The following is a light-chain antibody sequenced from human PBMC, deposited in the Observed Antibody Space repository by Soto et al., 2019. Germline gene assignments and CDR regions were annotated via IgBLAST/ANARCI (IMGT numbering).Light chain of an antibody. CDR2: KVS. CDR3: IQGTHWPYT. Sequence: DVWMTLSPLCLPVTLGQPASFSCWASQSLVHSDGNTYLNWFHQRPGQSPWRLIYKVSDRDSGLPERLSGCGSGTELTRKSSRVEPENVGVYYCIQGTHWPYTFGQGTKMEV. J-gene: IGKJ2*01. V-gene: IGKV2-30*02. CDR1: QSLVHSDGNTY.